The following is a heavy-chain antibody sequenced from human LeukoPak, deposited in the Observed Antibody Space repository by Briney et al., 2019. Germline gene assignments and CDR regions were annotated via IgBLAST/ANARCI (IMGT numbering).Heavy chain of an antibody. CDR3: ATALQQYYYYGMDV. CDR1: GYTLTELS. Sequence: ASVKVSCKVSGYTLTELSMLWVRQAPGKGLEWMGGFDPEDGETIYAQKFQGRVTMTEDTSADTAYMELSSLRSEDTAVYYCATALQQYYYYGMDVWGKGTTVTVSS. V-gene: IGHV1-24*01. J-gene: IGHJ6*04. CDR2: FDPEDGET. D-gene: IGHD6-13*01.